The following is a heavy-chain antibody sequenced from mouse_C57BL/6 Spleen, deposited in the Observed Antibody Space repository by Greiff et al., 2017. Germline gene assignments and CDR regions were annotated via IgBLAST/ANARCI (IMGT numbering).Heavy chain of an antibody. Sequence: VQLQQPGAELVRPGTSVKLSCKASGYTFTSYWMHWVKQRPGQGLEWIGVIDPSDSYTNYNQKFKGKATLTVDTSSSTAYMQLSSLTSEDSAVYYCARRRGTTGARDYWGQGTSVTVSS. V-gene: IGHV1-59*01. CDR2: IDPSDSYT. CDR1: GYTFTSYW. J-gene: IGHJ4*01. CDR3: ARRRGTTGARDY. D-gene: IGHD1-1*01.